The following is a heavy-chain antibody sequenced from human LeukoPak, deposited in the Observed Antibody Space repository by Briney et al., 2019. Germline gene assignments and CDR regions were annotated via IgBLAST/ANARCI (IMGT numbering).Heavy chain of an antibody. V-gene: IGHV4-59*01. J-gene: IGHJ6*02. Sequence: SETLSLTCTVSGGSISSYYWSWIRQPPGKGLEWIGCIYYSGSTNYNPSLKSRVTISVDTSKNQFSLKLSSVIAADTAVYYCARGVTIFGVIYYYGMDVWGQGTTVTVSS. CDR2: IYYSGST. CDR1: GGSISSYY. CDR3: ARGVTIFGVIYYYGMDV. D-gene: IGHD3-3*01.